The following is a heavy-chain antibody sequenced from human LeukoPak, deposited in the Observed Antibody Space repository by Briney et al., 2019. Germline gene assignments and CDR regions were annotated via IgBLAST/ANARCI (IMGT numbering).Heavy chain of an antibody. D-gene: IGHD3-3*01. CDR1: GGSFSGYY. Sequence: SETLSLTCAVYGGSFSGYYWSWIRQPPGKGLEWIGEINHSGSTNYNPSLKSRVTISVDTSKNQFSLKLSSVTAADTAVYYCARGSSPWYYDFWSGYLDYWGQGTLVTVSS. CDR2: INHSGST. J-gene: IGHJ4*02. V-gene: IGHV4-34*01. CDR3: ARGSSPWYYDFWSGYLDY.